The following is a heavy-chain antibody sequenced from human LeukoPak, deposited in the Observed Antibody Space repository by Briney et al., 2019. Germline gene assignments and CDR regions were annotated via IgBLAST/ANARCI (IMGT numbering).Heavy chain of an antibody. J-gene: IGHJ4*02. CDR2: ISAYNGNT. D-gene: IGHD3-9*01. CDR3: ARVLIPGYYDILTGPQLDY. V-gene: IGHV1-18*01. CDR1: GYTFTSYG. Sequence: ASVKVSCKASGYTFTSYGISWVRQAPGQGLEWMGWISAYNGNTNYAQKLQGRVTMTTDTSTSTAYMELRSLRSDDTAVYYCARVLIPGYYDILTGPQLDYWGQGTLVTVSS.